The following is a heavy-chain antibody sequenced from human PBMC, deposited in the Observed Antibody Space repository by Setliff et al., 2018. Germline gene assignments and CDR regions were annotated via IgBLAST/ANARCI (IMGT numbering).Heavy chain of an antibody. CDR2: VIVSGDNT. CDR1: GLTFNSYA. J-gene: IGHJ4*02. V-gene: IGHV3-23*01. D-gene: IGHD3-3*01. Sequence: GGSLRLSCAASGLTFNSYAMRWVRQSPGKGLEWVSIVIVSGDNTYYTDSVKGRFTTSRDNSKNTLSLQMSSLRYEDTAIYFCAGQGPIFGSGLIPGFDQWGQGTMVTVSS. CDR3: AGQGPIFGSGLIPGFDQ.